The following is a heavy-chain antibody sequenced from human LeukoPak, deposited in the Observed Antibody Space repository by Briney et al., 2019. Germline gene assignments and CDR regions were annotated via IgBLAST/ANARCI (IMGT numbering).Heavy chain of an antibody. Sequence: PGGSLRLSCAASGFSFSGSTVHWVRQSSGKGLEWVGHIDKKDNLYATAYAESVKGRFTISRDDLKDTAFLHMDSLKTEDTALYYCTRDRGTYNWFDPWGQGTLVTVSS. J-gene: IGHJ5*02. CDR1: GFSFSGST. D-gene: IGHD2-15*01. V-gene: IGHV3-73*01. CDR2: IDKKDNLYAT. CDR3: TRDRGTYNWFDP.